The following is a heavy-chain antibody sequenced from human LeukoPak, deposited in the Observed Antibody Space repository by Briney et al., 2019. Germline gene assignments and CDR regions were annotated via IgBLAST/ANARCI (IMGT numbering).Heavy chain of an antibody. J-gene: IGHJ4*02. V-gene: IGHV4-34*01. D-gene: IGHD3-16*02. CDR1: GGSFSGYY. CDR3: ARHIYDYVWGSYRAPTFDY. Sequence: SETLSLTCAVYGGSFSGYYWSWIRQPPGKGLEWIGEINHSGSTNYNPSLKSRVTISVDTSKNQFSLKLSSVTAADTAVYYCARHIYDYVWGSYRAPTFDYWGQGTLVTVSS. CDR2: INHSGST.